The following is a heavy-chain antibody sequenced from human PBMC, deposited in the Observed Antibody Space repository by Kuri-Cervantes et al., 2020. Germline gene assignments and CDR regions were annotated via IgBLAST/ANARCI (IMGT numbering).Heavy chain of an antibody. Sequence: SETLSLTCTVSGGSISLYYWSWIRQPPGKGLEWIGHIFYSGSTNYNPSLKSRVTISVDTSKNQFSLRLSSVTAADTAVYYCARSMAVVGTDFDSWGQGTLVTVSS. CDR2: IFYSGST. D-gene: IGHD6-19*01. J-gene: IGHJ4*02. CDR1: GGSISLYY. V-gene: IGHV4-59*01. CDR3: ARSMAVVGTDFDS.